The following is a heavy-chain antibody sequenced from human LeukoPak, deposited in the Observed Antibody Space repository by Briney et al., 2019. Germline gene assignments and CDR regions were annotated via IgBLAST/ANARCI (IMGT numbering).Heavy chain of an antibody. CDR1: GGTFSSYA. CDR2: IIPIFGTA. V-gene: IGHV1-69*01. CDR3: ARTTRDQLKQWLASGLDY. J-gene: IGHJ4*02. D-gene: IGHD6-19*01. Sequence: ASVKVSCKASGGTFSSYAISWVRQAPGQGLEWMGGIIPIFGTANYAQKFQGRVTITADESTSTAYMELSSLRSEDTAVYYCARTTRDQLKQWLASGLDYGGQGTLVIVSS.